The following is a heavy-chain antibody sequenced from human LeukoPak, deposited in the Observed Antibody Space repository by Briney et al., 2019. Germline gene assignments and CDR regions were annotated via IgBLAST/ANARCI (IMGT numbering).Heavy chain of an antibody. D-gene: IGHD4-17*01. CDR3: AISTTVTTLHDP. Sequence: ASVKVSCKAFGYTFTSNYMHWVRQAPGQGLEWMGIINPSGGSTSYAQKFQGRVTMTRDMSTSTVYMELSSLRSEDTAVCYCAISTTVTTLHDPWGQGTLVTVSS. J-gene: IGHJ5*02. V-gene: IGHV1-46*01. CDR1: GYTFTSNY. CDR2: INPSGGST.